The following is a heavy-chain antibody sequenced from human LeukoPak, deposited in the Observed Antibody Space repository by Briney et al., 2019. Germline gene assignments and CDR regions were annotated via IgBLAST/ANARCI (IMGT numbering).Heavy chain of an antibody. Sequence: SETLSLTCTVSGGSISSSSYYWGWIRQPPGKGLEWIGSIYYSGSTNYNPSLKSRVTISVDTSKNQFSLKLSSVTAADTAVYYCAREGAPPYYYYYMDVWGKGTTVTVSS. CDR1: GGSISSSSYY. D-gene: IGHD1-14*01. CDR2: IYYSGST. CDR3: AREGAPPYYYYYMDV. V-gene: IGHV4-39*07. J-gene: IGHJ6*03.